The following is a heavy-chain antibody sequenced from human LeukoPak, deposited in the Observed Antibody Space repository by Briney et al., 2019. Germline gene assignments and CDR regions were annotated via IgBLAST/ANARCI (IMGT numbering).Heavy chain of an antibody. CDR2: INHSGST. Sequence: SETLSLTCAVYGGSFSGYYWSWIRQPPGKGLEWIGEINHSGSTNYNPSLKSRVTISVDTSKYQFSLKLSSVTAADTAVYYCARFRSSTESFDIWGQGTMVTVSS. CDR3: ARFRSSTESFDI. V-gene: IGHV4-34*01. J-gene: IGHJ3*02. D-gene: IGHD2-2*01. CDR1: GGSFSGYY.